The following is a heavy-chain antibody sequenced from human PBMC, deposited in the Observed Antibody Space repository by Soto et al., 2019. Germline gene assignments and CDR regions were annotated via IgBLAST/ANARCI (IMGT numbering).Heavy chain of an antibody. J-gene: IGHJ5*02. V-gene: IGHV4-34*01. CDR3: ARGYYDYVWGSYRPNWFDP. D-gene: IGHD3-16*02. Sequence: SETLFLTCAVYGGSFSGYYWSWIRQPPGKGLEWIGEINHSGSTNYNPSLKSRVTISVDTSKNQFSLKLSSVTAADTAVYYCARGYYDYVWGSYRPNWFDPWGQGTLVTVS. CDR1: GGSFSGYY. CDR2: INHSGST.